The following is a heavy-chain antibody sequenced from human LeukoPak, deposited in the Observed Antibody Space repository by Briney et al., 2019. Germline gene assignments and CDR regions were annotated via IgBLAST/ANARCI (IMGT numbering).Heavy chain of an antibody. CDR3: ARDGYRPRYYYYMDV. CDR2: IIPIFGTA. Sequence: ASVKVSCKASGGTFSSYAISWVRQAPGQGLEWMGGIIPIFGTAEYAQKFQGRVTISADKSTSTAYMELSSLRSEDTAVYYCARDGYRPRYYYYMDVWGKGTTVTVSS. CDR1: GGTFSSYA. J-gene: IGHJ6*03. D-gene: IGHD6-13*01. V-gene: IGHV1-69*06.